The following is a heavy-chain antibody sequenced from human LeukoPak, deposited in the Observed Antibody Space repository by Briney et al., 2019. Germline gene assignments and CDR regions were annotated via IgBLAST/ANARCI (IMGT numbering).Heavy chain of an antibody. Sequence: GESLKISCKGSGYSFTSYWIGWVRQMPGKGLEWMGIIYPGDSDTRYSASFQGQVTISADKSISTAYLQWSSLKASDTAMYYCARQGFLVRAHCYGMDVWGQGTTVTVSS. D-gene: IGHD2-21*01. CDR2: IYPGDSDT. CDR3: ARQGFLVRAHCYGMDV. CDR1: GYSFTSYW. V-gene: IGHV5-51*01. J-gene: IGHJ6*02.